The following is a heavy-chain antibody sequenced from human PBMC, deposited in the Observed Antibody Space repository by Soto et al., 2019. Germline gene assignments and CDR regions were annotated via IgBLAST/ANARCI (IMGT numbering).Heavy chain of an antibody. J-gene: IGHJ6*02. V-gene: IGHV1-69*13. CDR1: GGTFSSYA. CDR2: IIPIFGTA. Sequence: ASVKVSCKASGGTFSSYAISWVRQAPGQGLEWMGGIIPIFGTANYAQKFQGRVTITADESTSTAYMELSSLRSEDTAVYYCARGGRGHVSFWSGYPDTLHYYYGMDVWGQGTTVTVSS. CDR3: ARGGRGHVSFWSGYPDTLHYYYGMDV. D-gene: IGHD3-3*01.